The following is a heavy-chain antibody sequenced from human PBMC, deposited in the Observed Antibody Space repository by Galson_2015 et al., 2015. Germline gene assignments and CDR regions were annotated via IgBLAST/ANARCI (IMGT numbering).Heavy chain of an antibody. CDR2: IGWDDDK. V-gene: IGHV2-70*04. D-gene: IGHD4-11*01. CDR1: GFSLSTSGMR. J-gene: IGHJ4*02. CDR3: ARILPPDSTNSYYFDY. Sequence: PALVKPTQTLTLTCTFSGFSLSTSGMRVSWIRQPPGKALEWLARIGWDDDKFYSTSLKTRLTISKDTSKNQVVLTMTNMDLVDTATYFCARILPPDSTNSYYFDYWGQGILVTVSS.